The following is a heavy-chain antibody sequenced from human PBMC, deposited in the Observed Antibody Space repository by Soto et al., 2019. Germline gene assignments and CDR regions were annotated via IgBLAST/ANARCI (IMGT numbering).Heavy chain of an antibody. V-gene: IGHV1-24*01. CDR1: GYTFTTYD. D-gene: IGHD2-15*01. Sequence: GASVKVSCKASGYTFTTYDIHWVRQATGQGLEWMGGFDPEDGETIYAQKFQGRVTMTEDTSTDTAYMELSSLRSEDTAVYYCEVVVAATGHGYWGQGTLVTVS. CDR3: EVVVAATGHGY. J-gene: IGHJ4*02. CDR2: FDPEDGET.